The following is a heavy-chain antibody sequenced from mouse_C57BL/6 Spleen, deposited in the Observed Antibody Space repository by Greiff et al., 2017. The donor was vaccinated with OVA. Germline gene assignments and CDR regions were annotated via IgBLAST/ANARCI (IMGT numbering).Heavy chain of an antibody. CDR2: ISSGSSTI. D-gene: IGHD1-3*01. CDR1: GFTFSDYG. Sequence: DVHLVESGGGLVKPGGSLKLSCAASGFTFSDYGMHWVRQAPEKGLEWVAYISSGSSTIYYADTVKGRFTISRDNAKNTLFLQMTSLRSEDTAMYYCARGRLMDYWGQGTTLTVSS. J-gene: IGHJ2*01. V-gene: IGHV5-17*01. CDR3: ARGRLMDY.